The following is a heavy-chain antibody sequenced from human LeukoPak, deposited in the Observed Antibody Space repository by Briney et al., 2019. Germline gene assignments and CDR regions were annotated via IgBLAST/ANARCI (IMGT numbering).Heavy chain of an antibody. Sequence: PSETLSLTCTVSGGSISSYYWSWIRQPPGKGLEWIGYIYYSGSTNYNPSLKSRVTISLDTSKNQFSLKLSSVTAADTAVYYCARVSWGIVGATYYYYYMDVWGKGTTVTISS. D-gene: IGHD1-26*01. J-gene: IGHJ6*03. V-gene: IGHV4-59*01. CDR3: ARVSWGIVGATYYYYYMDV. CDR2: IYYSGST. CDR1: GGSISSYY.